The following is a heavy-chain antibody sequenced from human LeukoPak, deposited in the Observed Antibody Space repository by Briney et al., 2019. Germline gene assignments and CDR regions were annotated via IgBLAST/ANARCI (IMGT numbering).Heavy chain of an antibody. CDR2: INSDGSST. CDR1: GFTFSSYS. V-gene: IGHV3-74*01. D-gene: IGHD2-2*01. J-gene: IGHJ4*02. CDR3: ARDRGSSRSLY. Sequence: GGSLRLSCAASGFTFSSYSMYWVRQAPGKGLVWVSRINSDGSSTSYADSVKGRFTISRDNAKNTLYLQMNSLRAEDTAVYYCARDRGSSRSLYWGQGTLVTVSS.